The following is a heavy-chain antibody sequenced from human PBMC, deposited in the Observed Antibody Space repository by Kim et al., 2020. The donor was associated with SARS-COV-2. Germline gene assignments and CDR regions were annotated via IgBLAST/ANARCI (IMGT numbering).Heavy chain of an antibody. J-gene: IGHJ4*02. D-gene: IGHD4-17*01. CDR3: ARGRGTTVTPLDY. V-gene: IGHV1-8*01. Sequence: VYAQKFRGRVTMTTDTFKSTVYMELSSLRPEDTAVYYCARGRGTTVTPLDYWGQGTLVTVSS.